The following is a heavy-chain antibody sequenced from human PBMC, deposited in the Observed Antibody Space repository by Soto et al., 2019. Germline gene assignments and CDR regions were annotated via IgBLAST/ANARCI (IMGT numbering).Heavy chain of an antibody. CDR3: ARGGSLFTILGVGAVSMDV. V-gene: IGHV4-34*01. D-gene: IGHD3-3*01. Sequence: SETLSLTCAVYGGSFSGYYWSWIRQPPGKGLEWIGEINHSGSTNYNPSLKSRVTISVDTSKTQFSLTLSSLSAADPAGSYCARGGSLFTILGVGAVSMDVWGHRTTVTVSS. CDR1: GGSFSGYY. J-gene: IGHJ6*02. CDR2: INHSGST.